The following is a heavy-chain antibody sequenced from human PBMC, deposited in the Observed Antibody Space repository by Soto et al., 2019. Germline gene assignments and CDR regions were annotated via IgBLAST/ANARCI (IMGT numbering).Heavy chain of an antibody. CDR3: ARTVGAAYYLDF. CDR1: GDSMTKYY. D-gene: IGHD1-26*01. V-gene: IGHV4-4*07. CDR2: IYTSGST. Sequence: QVQLQESGPGLVKPSETLSLTCTVSGDSMTKYYWSWIRQPAGKGLEWIGRIYTSGSTNYNPSLKSRVTMSIDTSNNHFSLKLKSVTAADTAVYYCARTVGAAYYLDFWVQGALVTFSS. J-gene: IGHJ4*02.